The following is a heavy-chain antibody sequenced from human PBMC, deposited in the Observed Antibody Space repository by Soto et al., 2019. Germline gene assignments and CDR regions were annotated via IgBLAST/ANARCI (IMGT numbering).Heavy chain of an antibody. Sequence: GASVKVSCKASGYTFTSYYMHWVRQAPGQGLEWMGIINPSGGSTSYAQKFQGRVTMTRDTSISTAYMELSRLRSDDTAVYYCARGGVVVAATFYYYGMDVWGQGTTVTVSS. V-gene: IGHV1-46*01. CDR2: INPSGGST. J-gene: IGHJ6*02. CDR1: GYTFTSYY. CDR3: ARGGVVVAATFYYYGMDV. D-gene: IGHD2-15*01.